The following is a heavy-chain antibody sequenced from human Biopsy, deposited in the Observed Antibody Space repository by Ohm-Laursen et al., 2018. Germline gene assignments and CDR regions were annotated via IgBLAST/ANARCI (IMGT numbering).Heavy chain of an antibody. CDR1: GGSINNFY. Sequence: SETLSLTCIVSGGSINNFYWGWIRQPPGKGLEWIGIIYYSGNTKYNPSLKSRVTISVDTFRNQFSLKLSSVTAADTAVYYCARVRVWADSEGAFDPWGQGTMVTVSS. D-gene: IGHD1-26*01. J-gene: IGHJ3*01. CDR2: IYYSGNT. CDR3: ARVRVWADSEGAFDP. V-gene: IGHV4-59*01.